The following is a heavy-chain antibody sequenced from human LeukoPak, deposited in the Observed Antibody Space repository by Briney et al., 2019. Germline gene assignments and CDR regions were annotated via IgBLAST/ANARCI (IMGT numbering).Heavy chain of an antibody. V-gene: IGHV4-39*01. D-gene: IGHD5-12*01. J-gene: IGHJ3*02. Sequence: PSETLSLTCTVSGGSISNDNYYWGWIRQPPGKGLEWIGAVHYSGRTYYNPSLNSRLTISVDTSKSQFSLMVSSVTAADTAVYYCARFRLPSHHPDPSDAFDIWGQGTMVTVSS. CDR1: GGSISNDNYY. CDR3: ARFRLPSHHPDPSDAFDI. CDR2: VHYSGRT.